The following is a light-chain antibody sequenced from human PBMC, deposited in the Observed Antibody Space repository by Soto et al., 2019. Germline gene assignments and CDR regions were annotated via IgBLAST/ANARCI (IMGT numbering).Light chain of an antibody. V-gene: IGKV3-15*01. CDR3: QQYNDWPRT. CDR2: GAS. Sequence: EIVMTQSPDTLSVSPGERATLSCRASQSVSGNLVWYQQKPGQAPRLLIYGASTRATGIPARFSGSGSGTEFTLTISSLQAEDFAVYYGQQYNDWPRTCGQGTKVEIK. CDR1: QSVSGN. J-gene: IGKJ1*01.